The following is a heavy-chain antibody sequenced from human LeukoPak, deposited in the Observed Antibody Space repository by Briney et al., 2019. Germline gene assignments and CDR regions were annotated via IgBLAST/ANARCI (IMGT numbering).Heavy chain of an antibody. J-gene: IGHJ6*03. V-gene: IGHV4-34*01. CDR3: ARGIAALSPYYYYMDV. CDR1: GGSFSGYY. Sequence: PSETLSLTCAVYGGSFSGYYWSWIRQPPGKGLEWIGEINHSGSTNYNPSLKSRATISLDTSNKQFSLRLTSVTAADTAVYYCARGIAALSPYYYYMDVWGKGTTVTVSS. D-gene: IGHD6-13*01. CDR2: INHSGST.